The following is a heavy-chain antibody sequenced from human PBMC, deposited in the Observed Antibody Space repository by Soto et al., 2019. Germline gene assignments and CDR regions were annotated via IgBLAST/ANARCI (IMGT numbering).Heavy chain of an antibody. V-gene: IGHV1-2*02. CDR1: GYTFTGYY. D-gene: IGHD3-22*01. J-gene: IGHJ5*02. CDR3: ARADYYDSSGLSFDP. Sequence: QVQLVQSGAEVKKPGASVKVSCKASGYTFTGYYMHWVRQAPGQGLEWMGWINPNSGGTNYAQKFQGRVTMTRDTSISTAYMELSRLRSDDMAVYYCARADYYDSSGLSFDPWGQGTLVTVSS. CDR2: INPNSGGT.